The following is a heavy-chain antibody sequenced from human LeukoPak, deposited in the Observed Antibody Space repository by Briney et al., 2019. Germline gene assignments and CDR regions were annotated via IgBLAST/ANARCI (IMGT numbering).Heavy chain of an antibody. CDR1: GFSFSPYA. Sequence: GGSLRLSCAASGFSFSPYAMHWVRQAPGKGLEWVAVISYDGNNKYYADSVKGRFTISRDNSKNTLYLQVNSLRAEDTALYYCARGDYGDYVRLAFDYWGQGTLVTVSS. J-gene: IGHJ4*02. CDR3: ARGDYGDYVRLAFDY. V-gene: IGHV3-30-3*01. CDR2: ISYDGNNK. D-gene: IGHD4-17*01.